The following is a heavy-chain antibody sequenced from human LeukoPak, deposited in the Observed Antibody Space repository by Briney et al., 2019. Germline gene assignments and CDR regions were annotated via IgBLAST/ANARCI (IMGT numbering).Heavy chain of an antibody. CDR1: GFTFSGSA. CDR2: IRSKANSYAT. V-gene: IGHV3-73*01. CDR3: TTDLQQWPDFDY. D-gene: IGHD6-19*01. Sequence: PGGSLRLSCAASGFTFSGSAMHWVRQASGKGLEWVGRIRSKANSYATAYAASVKGRFTISRDDSKNTLYLQMNSLKTEDTAVYYCTTDLQQWPDFDYWGQGTLVTVSS. J-gene: IGHJ4*02.